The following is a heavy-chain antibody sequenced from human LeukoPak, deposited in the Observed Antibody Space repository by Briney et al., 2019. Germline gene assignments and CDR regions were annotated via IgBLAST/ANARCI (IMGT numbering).Heavy chain of an antibody. CDR1: GYTFTSYG. V-gene: IGHV1-8*01. J-gene: IGHJ6*02. Sequence: GASVKVSCKASGYTFTSYGINWVRQATGQGLEWMGWMNPNSGNTGYAQKFQGRVTMTRNTSISTAYMELSSLRSEDTAVYYCARGRNYDILTGYPYYYGMDVWGQGTTVTVSS. CDR2: MNPNSGNT. CDR3: ARGRNYDILTGYPYYYGMDV. D-gene: IGHD3-9*01.